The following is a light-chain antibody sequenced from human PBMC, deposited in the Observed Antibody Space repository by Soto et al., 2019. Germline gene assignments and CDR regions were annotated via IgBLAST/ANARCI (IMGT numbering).Light chain of an antibody. CDR3: QQLNSYPLT. CDR2: AAS. CDR1: QGISSY. V-gene: IGKV1-9*01. J-gene: IGKJ4*01. Sequence: DIQLTQSPSFLSASVGDRVTITCRASQGISSYLAWYQQKPGKAPKLLIYAASTLQSGVPSRFSGSGSGTVFTLAIGSLQPEDFATDCCQQLNSYPLTFGGGTKVEIK.